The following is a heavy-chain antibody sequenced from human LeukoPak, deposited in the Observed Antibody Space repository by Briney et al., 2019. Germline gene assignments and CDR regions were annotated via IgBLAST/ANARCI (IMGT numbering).Heavy chain of an antibody. J-gene: IGHJ4*02. V-gene: IGHV3-33*08. CDR2: IWYDGSNK. CDR1: GFTFGNYW. D-gene: IGHD3-10*01. CDR3: ARDSPARGNDY. Sequence: GGSLRLYCVASGFTFGNYWMHWVRQAPGKGLEWVAVIWYDGSNKYYADSVKGRFTISRDNSKNTLYLQMNSLRAEDTAVYYCARDSPARGNDYWGQGTLVTVSS.